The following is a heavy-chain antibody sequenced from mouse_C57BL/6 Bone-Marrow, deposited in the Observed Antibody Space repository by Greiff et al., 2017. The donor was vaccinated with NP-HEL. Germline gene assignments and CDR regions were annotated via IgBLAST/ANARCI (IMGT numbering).Heavy chain of an antibody. CDR1: GFNIKDDY. D-gene: IGHD1-1*01. Sequence: VQLKQSGAELVRPGASVKLSCTASGFNIKDDYMHWVKQRPEQGLEWIGWIDPENGDTEYASKFQGKAPITADTSSNTAYLQLSSLTSEDTAVYYCILTTVVAPGYWGQGTTLTVSS. CDR2: IDPENGDT. V-gene: IGHV14-4*01. J-gene: IGHJ2*01. CDR3: ILTTVVAPGY.